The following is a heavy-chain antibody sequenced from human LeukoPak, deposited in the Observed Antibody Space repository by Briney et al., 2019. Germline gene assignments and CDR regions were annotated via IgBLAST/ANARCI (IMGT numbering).Heavy chain of an antibody. Sequence: ASVKVSCKASGYTFTGYYIHWVRQAPGQGLEWMGRINPNSGGTNYAQKFQGRVTMTRVTSIRTAYMELSGLMSGDTAVYYCARDITVADLGNWGQGTLVTVSS. CDR1: GYTFTGYY. CDR3: ARDITVADLGN. D-gene: IGHD6-19*01. CDR2: INPNSGGT. J-gene: IGHJ4*02. V-gene: IGHV1-2*06.